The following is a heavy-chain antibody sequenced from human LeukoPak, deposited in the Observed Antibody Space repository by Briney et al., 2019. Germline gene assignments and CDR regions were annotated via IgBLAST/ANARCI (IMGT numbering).Heavy chain of an antibody. CDR2: VRTKANSYAT. CDR3: TRHLVVDTTTGDYYYGMDV. D-gene: IGHD3-22*01. V-gene: IGHV3-73*01. J-gene: IGHJ6*02. CDR1: GFTFSGSA. Sequence: GGSLRLSCAASGFTFSGSAMHWVRQASGKGLEWVGHVRTKANSYATAYAASVKGRFTISRDDSKTTAYLQMNSLKTEDTAVYYCTRHLVVDTTTGDYYYGMDVWGQGTTVTVSS.